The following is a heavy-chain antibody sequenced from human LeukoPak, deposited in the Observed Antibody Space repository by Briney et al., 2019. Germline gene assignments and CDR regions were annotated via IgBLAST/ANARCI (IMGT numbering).Heavy chain of an antibody. CDR2: INPNSGGT. Sequence: GASVKVSCKASGYTFTGYFMHWVRQAPGQGVEWIGWINPNSGGTNYAQKFQCWVTMTRDTSISTAYMELSRLRSDDTAVYYCARPYCSGGSCYEWDWYFDLWGRGTLVTVSS. CDR1: GYTFTGYF. CDR3: ARPYCSGGSCYEWDWYFDL. J-gene: IGHJ2*01. D-gene: IGHD2-15*01. V-gene: IGHV1-2*04.